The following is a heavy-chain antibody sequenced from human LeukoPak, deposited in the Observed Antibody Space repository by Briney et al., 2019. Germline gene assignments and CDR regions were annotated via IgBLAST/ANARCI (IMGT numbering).Heavy chain of an antibody. D-gene: IGHD2-21*01. Sequence: SEALSLTCTVSGGSISSYYWSWIRQPPGKGLEWIGYIYYSGSTNYSPSLKSRVTISVDTSKNQFSLKLSSVTAADMAVYYCARVGGDYYGMDVWGQGTTVTVSS. CDR2: IYYSGST. CDR1: GGSISSYY. J-gene: IGHJ6*02. V-gene: IGHV4-59*01. CDR3: ARVGGDYYGMDV.